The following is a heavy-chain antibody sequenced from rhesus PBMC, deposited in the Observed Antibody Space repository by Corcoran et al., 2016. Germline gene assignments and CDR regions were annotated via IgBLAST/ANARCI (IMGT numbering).Heavy chain of an antibody. CDR1: GVSISSSY. D-gene: IGHD1-26*01. J-gene: IGHJ4*01. CDR3: AGGAGTTTDY. CDR2: IYGGGSST. V-gene: IGHV4-169*01. Sequence: QLQLQESGTGLVKPSETLPVTGAVSGVSISSSYWSWIRPAPGKGLEWIGYIYGGGSSTNYNPSLKSRVTLSVDTSKNQLSLKLSSVTAADTAVYYCAGGAGTTTDYWGQGVLVTVSS.